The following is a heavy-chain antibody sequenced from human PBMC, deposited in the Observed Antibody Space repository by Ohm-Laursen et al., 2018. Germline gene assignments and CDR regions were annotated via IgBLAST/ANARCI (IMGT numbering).Heavy chain of an antibody. D-gene: IGHD5-24*01. V-gene: IGHV4-59*01. J-gene: IGHJ2*01. CDR1: SGSISSYY. Sequence: SDTLSLTCSVSSGSISSYYWTWIRQPPGKGLEWIGYSHYSGSTVYNPSLKSRVTISVDTSKNQFSLKLISVTAADTAVYYCARDWKDGYSNYWYFDLWGRGTLVTVSS. CDR3: ARDWKDGYSNYWYFDL. CDR2: SHYSGST.